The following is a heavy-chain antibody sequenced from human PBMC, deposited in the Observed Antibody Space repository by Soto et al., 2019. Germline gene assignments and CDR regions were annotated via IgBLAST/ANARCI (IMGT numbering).Heavy chain of an antibody. CDR2: ISGRGDTT. J-gene: IGHJ5*02. CDR1: GFTFSSYA. V-gene: IGHV3-23*01. Sequence: GGSLRLSCVASGFTFSSYAMSWVRQAPGKGLEWVSGISGRGDTTSYADSVKGRFTISRDNSKNTVYLQMNSLGPEDTAVYYSATDYCPYQVECVTNWFDLWGQGTLVTVSS. CDR3: ATDYCPYQVECVTNWFDL. D-gene: IGHD2-2*01.